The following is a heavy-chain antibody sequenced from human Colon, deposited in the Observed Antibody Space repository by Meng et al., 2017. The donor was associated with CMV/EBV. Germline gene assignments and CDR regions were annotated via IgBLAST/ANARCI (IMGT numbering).Heavy chain of an antibody. CDR2: SYYTGST. D-gene: IGHD2-2*01. CDR1: GESFSGYY. J-gene: IGHJ4*01. V-gene: IGHV4-34*01. Sequence: VPLQQWGEGLLKPSETLSPTCAVYGESFSGYYWTWIRQPPGRGLEWIGESYYTGSTNYSPSLKSRVTISLDTSKNQFSLKLNSVTAADTAVYYCARATKSSCWEVLNYWGHGTLVTVSS. CDR3: ARATKSSCWEVLNY.